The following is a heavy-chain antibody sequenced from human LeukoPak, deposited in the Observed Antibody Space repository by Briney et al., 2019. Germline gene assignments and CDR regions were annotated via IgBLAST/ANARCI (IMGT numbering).Heavy chain of an antibody. J-gene: IGHJ5*02. CDR1: GGSFSGYY. D-gene: IGHD6-13*01. Sequence: SETLSLTCAVYGGSFSGYYWSWIRQPPGKGLEWIGEINHSGSTNYNPSLKSRVTISVDTSKNQFSLKLSSVTAANTAVYYCARDRQQLEYNWFDPWGQGTLVTVSS. V-gene: IGHV4-34*01. CDR3: ARDRQQLEYNWFDP. CDR2: INHSGST.